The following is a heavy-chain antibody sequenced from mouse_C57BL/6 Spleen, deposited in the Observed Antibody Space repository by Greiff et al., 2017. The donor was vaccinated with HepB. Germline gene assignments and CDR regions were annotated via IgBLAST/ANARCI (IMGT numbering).Heavy chain of an antibody. CDR2: IDPSDSYT. V-gene: IGHV1-69*01. D-gene: IGHD1-1*01. CDR1: GYTFTSYW. J-gene: IGHJ4*01. CDR3: ARGNPYYYGSRAPMDY. Sequence: VQLQQPGAELVMPGASVKLSCKASGYTFTSYWMHWVKQRPGQGLEWIGEIDPSDSYTNYNQKFKGKSTLTVDKSSSTAYMQLSSLTSEDSAVYYCARGNPYYYGSRAPMDYWGQGTSVTVSS.